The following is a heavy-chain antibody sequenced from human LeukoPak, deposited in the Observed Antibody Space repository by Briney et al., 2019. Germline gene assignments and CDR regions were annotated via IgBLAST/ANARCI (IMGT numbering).Heavy chain of an antibody. D-gene: IGHD2/OR15-2a*01. CDR3: TRIFRTAHFDY. J-gene: IGHJ4*02. CDR2: IKSKTDGGTT. Sequence: GGSLRLSCAASGFTFTNARMNWVRQAPGKGLEWVGRIKSKTDGGTTDYAAPVKGRFTISRDDSENTLYLQVNSLKTEDTAVYYCTRIFRTAHFDYWGQGTPVTVSS. V-gene: IGHV3-15*07. CDR1: GFTFTNAR.